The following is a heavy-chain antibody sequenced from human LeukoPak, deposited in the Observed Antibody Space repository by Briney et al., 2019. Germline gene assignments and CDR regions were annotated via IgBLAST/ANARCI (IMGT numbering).Heavy chain of an antibody. Sequence: PSQTLSLTCTVSGGSISSGDYYWSWIRQPPGKGLEWIGYIYYSGSTYYNPSLKSRVTISVDTSKNQFSLKLSSVTAADTAVYYCARDQGYTVKNWFDPWGQGTLVTVSS. V-gene: IGHV4-30-4*08. CDR3: ARDQGYTVKNWFDP. CDR1: GGSISSGDYY. CDR2: IYYSGST. J-gene: IGHJ5*02. D-gene: IGHD4-17*01.